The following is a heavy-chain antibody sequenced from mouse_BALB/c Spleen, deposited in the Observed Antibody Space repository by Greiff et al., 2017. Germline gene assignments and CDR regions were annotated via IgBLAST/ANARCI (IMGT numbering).Heavy chain of an antibody. CDR3: ARHEYYRYDGGFAY. D-gene: IGHD2-14*01. CDR2: ISSGGSYT. CDR1: GFTFSSYG. Sequence: EVQRVESGGDLVKPGGSLKLSCAASGFTFSSYGMSWVRQTPDKRLEWVATISSGGSYTYYPDSVKGRFTISRDNAKNTLYLQMSSLKSEDTAMYYCARHEYYRYDGGFAYWGQGTLVTVSA. V-gene: IGHV5-6*01. J-gene: IGHJ3*01.